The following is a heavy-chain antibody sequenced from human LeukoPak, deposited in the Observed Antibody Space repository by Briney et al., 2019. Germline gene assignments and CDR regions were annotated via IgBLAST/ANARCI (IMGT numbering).Heavy chain of an antibody. D-gene: IGHD2-2*01. CDR1: GGSISSGDYY. J-gene: IGHJ6*03. V-gene: IGHV4-39*01. CDR3: ARHKGRVVVVPEARFYYYYSMDV. CDR2: IYYRGST. Sequence: SETLSLTCTVSGGSISSGDYYWGWIRQPPGKGLEWISTIYYRGSTYYNPSLKSRVTVSIDPSKNQFSLRLSSVTAADTAVYYCARHKGRVVVVPEARFYYYYSMDVWGKGTTVTVSS.